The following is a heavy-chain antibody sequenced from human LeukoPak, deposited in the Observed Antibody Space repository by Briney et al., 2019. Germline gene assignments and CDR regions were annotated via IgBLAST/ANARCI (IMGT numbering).Heavy chain of an antibody. CDR2: ISYDGSNQ. J-gene: IGHJ1*01. Sequence: GGSLRLSCAASGFTFSSYGMHWVRQAPGKGLEWVAVISYDGSNQYYADSVKGRFTISRDNAKNSLYLQMNSLRDEDTAVYYCARDSHGYSSGWYVVYFQHWGQGTLVTVSS. CDR3: ARDSHGYSSGWYVVYFQH. CDR1: GFTFSSYG. V-gene: IGHV3-30*03. D-gene: IGHD6-19*01.